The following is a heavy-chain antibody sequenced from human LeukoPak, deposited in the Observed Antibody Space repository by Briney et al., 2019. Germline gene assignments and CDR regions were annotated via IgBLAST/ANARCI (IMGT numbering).Heavy chain of an antibody. V-gene: IGHV4-59*01. Sequence: SETLSLTCTVSGGSIRGYYWSWIRQPPGKGLEWIGYIYYNGNTNYNPSLKSRVTISVDTSKNQFPLKLSSVTAADTAVYYCARGSGSLFDYWGQGTLVTVSS. D-gene: IGHD1-26*01. CDR1: GGSIRGYY. CDR3: ARGSGSLFDY. J-gene: IGHJ4*02. CDR2: IYYNGNT.